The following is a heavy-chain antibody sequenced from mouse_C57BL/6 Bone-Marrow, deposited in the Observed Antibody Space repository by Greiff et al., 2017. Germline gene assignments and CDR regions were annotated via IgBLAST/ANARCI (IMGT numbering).Heavy chain of an antibody. D-gene: IGHD2-3*01. Sequence: VKLQESGPELVKPGASVKISCKASGYAFSSSWMNWVKQRPGKGLEWIGRIYPGDGDTNYNGKFKGKATLTADKSSSTAYLQLSSLTSEDSAVYFCAPYDGYFDFDYWGQGTTLTVSS. CDR1: GYAFSSSW. V-gene: IGHV1-82*01. CDR3: APYDGYFDFDY. CDR2: IYPGDGDT. J-gene: IGHJ2*01.